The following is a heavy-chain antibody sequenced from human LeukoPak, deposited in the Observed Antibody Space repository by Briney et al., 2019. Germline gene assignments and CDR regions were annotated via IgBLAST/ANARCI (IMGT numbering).Heavy chain of an antibody. CDR1: GYSISSGYY. Sequence: SETLSLTCAVSGYSISSGYYWGWIRQPPGKGLEWIGSIYHSGSTYYNPSLKSRVTIPVDTSTNQFSLKLSSVTAADTAVYYCAREGEGRQLDAFDIWGQGTMVTVSS. CDR2: IYHSGST. D-gene: IGHD6-13*01. J-gene: IGHJ3*02. V-gene: IGHV4-38-2*02. CDR3: AREGEGRQLDAFDI.